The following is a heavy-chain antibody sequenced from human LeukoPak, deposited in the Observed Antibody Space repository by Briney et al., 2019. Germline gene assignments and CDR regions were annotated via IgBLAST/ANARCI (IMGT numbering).Heavy chain of an antibody. V-gene: IGHV4-38-2*02. Sequence: SETLSLTCTVSGYSISSGYYWGWIRQPPGKGLEWIGSIYHSGSTYYNPSLKSRVTISVDTSKNQFSLKLSSVTAADTAVYYCARVNYDFRSGYRSFDYWGQGTLVTVSS. CDR2: IYHSGST. CDR3: ARVNYDFRSGYRSFDY. J-gene: IGHJ4*02. CDR1: GYSISSGYY. D-gene: IGHD3-3*01.